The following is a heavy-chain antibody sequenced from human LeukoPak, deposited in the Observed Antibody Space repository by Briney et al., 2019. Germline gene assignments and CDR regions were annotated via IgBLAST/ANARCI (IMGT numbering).Heavy chain of an antibody. CDR1: GYTFTSYY. CDR3: ARYYIEGRCFDY. CDR2: INPNSGCT. J-gene: IGHJ4*02. Sequence: ASVKVSCKASGYTFTSYYIHWVRQAPGQGLEWMGWINPNSGCTNYAQKFQGRVTMTRDTSIRTAYMELSRLRSDDTAMYYCARYYIEGRCFDYWGQGTLVTVSS. V-gene: IGHV1-2*02. D-gene: IGHD3-10*01.